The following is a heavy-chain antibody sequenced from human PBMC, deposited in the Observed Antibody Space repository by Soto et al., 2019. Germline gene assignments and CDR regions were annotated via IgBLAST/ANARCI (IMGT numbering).Heavy chain of an antibody. CDR1: RFIFSGYW. CDR3: ARGARI. CDR2: IKEDGSEK. Sequence: EVQLVESGGDLVQPGGSLRLSCADSRFIFSGYWMYWVRQAPGKGLEWVANIKEDGSEKNYVDSVRGRFTISRDNAKNSLYLQTNSLRAEDTAVYYCARGARIWGQGTMVTVSS. J-gene: IGHJ3*02. V-gene: IGHV3-7*01.